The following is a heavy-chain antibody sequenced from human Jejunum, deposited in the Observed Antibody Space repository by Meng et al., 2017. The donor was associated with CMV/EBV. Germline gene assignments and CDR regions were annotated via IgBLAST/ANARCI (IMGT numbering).Heavy chain of an antibody. CDR2: IIPIRHKT. Sequence: CKVSGVSYSRYVISWVRQAPGQGLAWMRGIIPIRHKTTYAQAFQGGIAITADKFTSTAYMELNSLRSGDTAVYYCAITPWGFPVDVWGQGTAVTVSS. J-gene: IGHJ3*01. V-gene: IGHV1-69*06. CDR3: AITPWGFPVDV. D-gene: IGHD7-27*01. CDR1: GVSYSRYV.